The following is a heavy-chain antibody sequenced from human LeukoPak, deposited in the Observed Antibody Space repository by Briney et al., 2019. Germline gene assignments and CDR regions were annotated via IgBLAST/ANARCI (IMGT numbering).Heavy chain of an antibody. CDR3: ATDISSTRPCY. J-gene: IGHJ4*02. V-gene: IGHV3-21*01. D-gene: IGHD2-2*01. CDR1: GFTFSSYS. Sequence: PGGSLRLSCAASGFTFSSYSMNRVRQAPGKELEWVSSISSSSSYIYYADSVKGRFTISRDNAKNSLYLQMNSLRAEDTAVYYCATDISSTRPCYWGQGTLVTVSS. CDR2: ISSSSSYI.